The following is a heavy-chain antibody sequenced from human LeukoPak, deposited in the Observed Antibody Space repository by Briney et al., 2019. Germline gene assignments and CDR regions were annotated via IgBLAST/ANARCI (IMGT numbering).Heavy chain of an antibody. CDR1: GFTFSSYA. CDR2: ISYDGSNK. CDR3: ASDVTTPGSFDY. V-gene: IGHV3-30-3*01. J-gene: IGHJ4*02. D-gene: IGHD4-17*01. Sequence: PGRSLRLSCAASGFTFSSYAMHWVRQAPGKGLEWVAVISYDGSNKYYADSVKGRFTISRDNSKNTLYLQMNSLRAEDTAVYYCASDVTTPGSFDYWGQGTLVTVSS.